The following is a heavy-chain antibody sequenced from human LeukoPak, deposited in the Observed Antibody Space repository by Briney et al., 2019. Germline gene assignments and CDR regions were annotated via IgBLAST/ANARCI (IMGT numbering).Heavy chain of an antibody. V-gene: IGHV4-59*08. D-gene: IGHD1-14*01. Sequence: SETLSLTCTVSGGSISSYYWSWIRQPPGKGLEWIGYIYYSGSTNYNPSLKSRVTISVDMSKNQFSLKLSSVTAADTAVYYCARTDDHGATFFDYWGQGTLVTVSS. CDR2: IYYSGST. CDR1: GGSISSYY. J-gene: IGHJ4*02. CDR3: ARTDDHGATFFDY.